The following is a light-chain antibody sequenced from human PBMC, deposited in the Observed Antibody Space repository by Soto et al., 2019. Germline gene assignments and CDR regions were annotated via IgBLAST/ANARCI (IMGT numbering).Light chain of an antibody. J-gene: IGLJ3*02. CDR2: EVS. Sequence: QSVLTQPASVSASPGQSITISCTGTHSDVGGYDRVSWSQQHPGKPPILIIFEVSYRPAGVSNRFSGSKSGNTASLTISVLQPEDEADYYCTSFTSTNTWVFGGGTKLTVL. V-gene: IGLV2-14*01. CDR1: HSDVGGYDR. CDR3: TSFTSTNTWV.